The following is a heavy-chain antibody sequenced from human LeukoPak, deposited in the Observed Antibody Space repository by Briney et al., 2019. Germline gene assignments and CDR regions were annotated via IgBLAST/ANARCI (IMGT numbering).Heavy chain of an antibody. Sequence: ASVKVSCKASGYTFTSYYMHWVRQAPGQGLEWMGIINPSGGSTSYAQKFQGRVTMTRDTSTSTVYMELSSLRSEDAAVYYCAKDRVAVAGYFDYWGQGTLVTVSS. D-gene: IGHD6-19*01. V-gene: IGHV1-46*01. CDR2: INPSGGST. CDR1: GYTFTSYY. J-gene: IGHJ4*02. CDR3: AKDRVAVAGYFDY.